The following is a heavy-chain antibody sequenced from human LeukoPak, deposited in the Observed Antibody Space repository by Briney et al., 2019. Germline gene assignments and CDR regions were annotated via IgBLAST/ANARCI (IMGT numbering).Heavy chain of an antibody. Sequence: PSETLSLTCAVYGGSFSGYYWSWIRQPPGKGLEWIGEINHSGSTNYNPSLKSRVTISVDKTKNQFSLKLSSVTAADTAVYYCARDLREEFQHWGQGTLVTVSS. CDR1: GGSFSGYY. D-gene: IGHD1-26*01. V-gene: IGHV4-34*01. CDR3: ARDLREEFQH. CDR2: INHSGST. J-gene: IGHJ1*01.